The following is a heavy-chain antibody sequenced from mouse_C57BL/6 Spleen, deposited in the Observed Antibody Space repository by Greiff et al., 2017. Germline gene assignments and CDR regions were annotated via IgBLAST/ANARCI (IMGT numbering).Heavy chain of an antibody. D-gene: IGHD2-2*01. V-gene: IGHV5-17*01. CDR2: ISSGSSTI. CDR3: ARSRSTRVTYYFDY. CDR1: GFTFSDYG. J-gene: IGHJ2*01. Sequence: EVKLVESGGGLVKPGGSLKLSCAASGFTFSDYGMHWVRQAPEKGLEWVAYISSGSSTIYYADTVKGRFTISRDNAKNTLFLQMTSLRSEDTAMYYCARSRSTRVTYYFDYWGQGTTLTVSS.